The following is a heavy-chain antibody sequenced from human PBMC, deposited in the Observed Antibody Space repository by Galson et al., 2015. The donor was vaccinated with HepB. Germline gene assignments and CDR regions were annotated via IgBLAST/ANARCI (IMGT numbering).Heavy chain of an antibody. J-gene: IGHJ3*02. Sequence: SCKASGGTFSSYAISWVRQAPGQGLEWMGRIIPILGIANYAQKFQGRVTITADKSTSTAYMELSSLRSEDTAVYYCARKGVDYGDYAAAFDIWGQGTMVTVSS. CDR2: IIPILGIA. D-gene: IGHD4-17*01. V-gene: IGHV1-69*04. CDR3: ARKGVDYGDYAAAFDI. CDR1: GGTFSSYA.